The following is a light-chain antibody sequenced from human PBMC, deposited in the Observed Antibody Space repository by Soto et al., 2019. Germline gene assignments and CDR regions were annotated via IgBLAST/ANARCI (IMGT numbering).Light chain of an antibody. CDR3: QSYDNSLSASVV. V-gene: IGLV1-40*01. Sequence: QSVLTQPPSVSGAPGQRVTISCTGGSSNIGAGYDVHWYQHLPGTAPKLLIYGNTNRPSGVPNRISGSKSGTSASLAIAGLQAEDEADYYCQSYDNSLSASVVFGGGTKVTVL. CDR1: SSNIGAGYD. J-gene: IGLJ2*01. CDR2: GNT.